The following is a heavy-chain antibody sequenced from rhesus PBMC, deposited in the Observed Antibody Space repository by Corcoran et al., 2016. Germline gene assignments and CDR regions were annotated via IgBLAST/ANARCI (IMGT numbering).Heavy chain of an antibody. CDR2: IYGSGGRT. D-gene: IGHD4-29*01. Sequence: QVQLQESGPAVVKPSETLSLTCAVSGGSISSSNWWSWIRQSPGKGLEWIGGIYGSGGRTEYNPSLKSRVAISIDTSKNRFSLKLSSVTAADTAVCYCTRPPYGSSYTDYGGQGVLVTVSS. J-gene: IGHJ4*01. V-gene: IGHV4-93*02. CDR1: GGSISSSNW. CDR3: TRPPYGSSYTDY.